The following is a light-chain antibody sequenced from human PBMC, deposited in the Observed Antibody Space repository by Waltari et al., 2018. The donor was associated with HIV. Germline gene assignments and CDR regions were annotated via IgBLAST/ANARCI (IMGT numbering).Light chain of an antibody. CDR1: HLSLKY. CDR3: QVWDSSSDPVV. CDR2: ADS. Sequence: YELTQPPSMSVSPGQTANITCSGDHLSLKYVCWYQQKSGQSPMLVIYADSKRPSGIPERFSGSNSGNTATLTISRVEAGDEADYYCQVWDSSSDPVVFGGGTKLTVL. V-gene: IGLV3-1*01. J-gene: IGLJ2*01.